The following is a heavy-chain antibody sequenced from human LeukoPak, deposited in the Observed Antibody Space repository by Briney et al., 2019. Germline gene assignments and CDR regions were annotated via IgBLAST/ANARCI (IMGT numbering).Heavy chain of an antibody. CDR1: GGSISSYY. CDR3: ARGLRYCGERYYMDV. D-gene: IGHD3-9*01. V-gene: IGHV4-59*01. J-gene: IGHJ6*03. CDR2: IYYSGSN. Sequence: SETLSLPCTVSGGSISSYYWRWIRQPPGKGLERIGYIYYSGSNNYNPSLKSRVTISVDTSKNQFSQKLSSVTAADTAVYYCARGLRYCGERYYMDVWGKGTTVTISS.